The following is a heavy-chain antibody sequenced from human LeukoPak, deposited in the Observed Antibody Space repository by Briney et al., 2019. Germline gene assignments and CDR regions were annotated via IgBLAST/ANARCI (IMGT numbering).Heavy chain of an antibody. CDR2: IYYSGST. J-gene: IGHJ6*03. CDR3: ARSGYCSGGSCYPGGDYYYDYMDV. D-gene: IGHD2-15*01. V-gene: IGHV4-59*08. CDR1: GGSISSYY. Sequence: PSETLSLTCTVSGGSISSYYWSWFRQPPGKGLEWIGYIYYSGSTNYNPTLKSRVTISVDTSKNQFSLKLSSVTAADTAVYYCARSGYCSGGSCYPGGDYYYDYMDVWGKGTTVTVSS.